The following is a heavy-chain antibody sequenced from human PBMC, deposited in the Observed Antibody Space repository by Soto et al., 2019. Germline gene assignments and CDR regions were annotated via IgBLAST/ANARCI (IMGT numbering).Heavy chain of an antibody. CDR1: GFRFNNYG. CDR2: VSSDGNNK. J-gene: IGHJ5*02. V-gene: IGHV3-30*18. Sequence: QEHLVESGGGVVQAGTSLRLSCAASGFRFNNYGMRWVRQAPGKGLEWVAFVSSDGNNKYYADSVKGRFTISRDNSKSTMFLQVDSLRVDDTDIYYCAKDRVIQLLPIWPDPWGQGTLVTVSS. D-gene: IGHD2-2*01. CDR3: AKDRVIQLLPIWPDP.